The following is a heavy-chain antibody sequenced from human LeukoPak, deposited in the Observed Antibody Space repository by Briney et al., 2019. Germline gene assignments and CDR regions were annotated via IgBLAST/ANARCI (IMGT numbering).Heavy chain of an antibody. Sequence: GASVKVSCKSSGYTFTGYYMHWVRQAPGQGLEWMGWINPNSGGTNYAQKFQGRVTMTSDTSISTAYMELSRLRSADTAVYYWARGAMVRGVIRRDLDYWGQGTLVTVSS. V-gene: IGHV1-2*02. D-gene: IGHD3-10*01. CDR1: GYTFTGYY. CDR3: ARGAMVRGVIRRDLDY. CDR2: INPNSGGT. J-gene: IGHJ4*02.